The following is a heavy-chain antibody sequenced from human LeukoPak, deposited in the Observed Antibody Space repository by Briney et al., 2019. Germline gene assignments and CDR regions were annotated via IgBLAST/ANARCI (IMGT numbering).Heavy chain of an antibody. Sequence: SETLSLTCTVSGGSISSYYWSWIRQAPGKGLEWIGYIYYSGSTNYNPSLKSRVTISVDTSKNQFSLKLSSVTAADTAVYHCARESPYDSSGYDYWGQGTLVTVSS. CDR1: GGSISSYY. CDR2: IYYSGST. J-gene: IGHJ4*02. CDR3: ARESPYDSSGYDY. D-gene: IGHD3-22*01. V-gene: IGHV4-59*12.